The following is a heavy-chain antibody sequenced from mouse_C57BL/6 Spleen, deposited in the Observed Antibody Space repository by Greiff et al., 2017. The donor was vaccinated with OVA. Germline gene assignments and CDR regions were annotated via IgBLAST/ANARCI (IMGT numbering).Heavy chain of an antibody. CDR1: GYTFTSYD. CDR2: IYPRDGST. D-gene: IGHD1-1*01. Sequence: VQLQQSGPELVKPGASVKLSCKASGYTFTSYDINWVKQRPGQGLEWIGWIYPRDGSTKYTEKLKGKATLTVDTSSSTAYMERHSLTSEDSAVYSCARLHITTVGPYFDYWGQGTTLTVSS. J-gene: IGHJ2*01. V-gene: IGHV1-85*01. CDR3: ARLHITTVGPYFDY.